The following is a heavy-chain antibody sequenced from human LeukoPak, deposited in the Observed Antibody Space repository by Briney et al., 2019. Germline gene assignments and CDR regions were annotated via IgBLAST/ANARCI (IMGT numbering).Heavy chain of an antibody. CDR3: ARDMLPYYYDSSGFDY. CDR2: IIPIFGTA. D-gene: IGHD3-22*01. V-gene: IGHV1-69*13. J-gene: IGHJ4*02. Sequence: SVKVSCKASGCTFSSYDISWVRQAPGQGLEWMGGIIPIFGTANYAQKFQGRVTITADESTSTAYMELSSLRSEDTAVYYCARDMLPYYYDSSGFDYWGQGTLVTVSS. CDR1: GCTFSSYD.